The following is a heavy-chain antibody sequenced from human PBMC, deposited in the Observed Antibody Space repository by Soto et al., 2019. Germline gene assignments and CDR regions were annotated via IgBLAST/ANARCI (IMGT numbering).Heavy chain of an antibody. Sequence: EVQLVESGGGLVKPGGSLRLSCAASGFSVSNAWVNWVRQAPGTGLEWVGRIKSETDGGANDYGTPVEGRFTISRDDSKSTLYLQLNSLKTEETAVYYCTTDKSYWGQGTLVTVSA. CDR2: IKSETDGGAN. CDR1: GFSVSNAW. CDR3: TTDKSY. V-gene: IGHV3-15*07. J-gene: IGHJ4*02.